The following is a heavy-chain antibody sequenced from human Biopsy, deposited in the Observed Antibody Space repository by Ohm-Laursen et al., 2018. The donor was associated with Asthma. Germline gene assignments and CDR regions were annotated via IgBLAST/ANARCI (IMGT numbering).Heavy chain of an antibody. Sequence: SLRLSCAASGFTFGDYWMSWVRQVPGKGLEWAANIKHDGSEKNHVDSLKGRFTISRDNAKNSLYLQMNSFRAEDTAVYYCARTFHFWSPYHAEHYQLWGQGTLVTVSS. CDR3: ARTFHFWSPYHAEHYQL. J-gene: IGHJ1*01. CDR1: GFTFGDYW. D-gene: IGHD3-3*02. CDR2: IKHDGSEK. V-gene: IGHV3-7*01.